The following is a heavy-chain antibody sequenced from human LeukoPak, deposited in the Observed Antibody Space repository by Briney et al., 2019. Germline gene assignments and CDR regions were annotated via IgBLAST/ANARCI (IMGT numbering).Heavy chain of an antibody. CDR2: INSDGSEG. CDR1: GFTFSGFW. CDR3: ARVRLRGYYGMDV. Sequence: GGTLRLSCAVYGFTFSGFWMSWSRQAPGKGLEWVASINSDGSEGYYADVVKGRFTISRDNAKNSLYLQINSLRAEDTAVYYCARVRLRGYYGMDVWGQGTTVTVSS. J-gene: IGHJ6*02. V-gene: IGHV3-7*03. D-gene: IGHD3-10*01.